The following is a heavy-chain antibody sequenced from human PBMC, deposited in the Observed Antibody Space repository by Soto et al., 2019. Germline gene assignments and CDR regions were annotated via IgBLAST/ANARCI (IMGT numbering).Heavy chain of an antibody. D-gene: IGHD2-15*01. CDR1: GDSISTVDYF. CDR3: ARGRYCLTGRCFPNWFDS. J-gene: IGHJ5*01. Sequence: SETLSLTCSVSGDSISTVDYFWAWIRQPPGQALEYIGYIYKSATTYYNPSFESRVAISLDTSKSQFSLNVTSVTAADTAVYFCARGRYCLTGRCFPNWFDSWGQGTLVT. CDR2: IYKSATT. V-gene: IGHV4-30-4*01.